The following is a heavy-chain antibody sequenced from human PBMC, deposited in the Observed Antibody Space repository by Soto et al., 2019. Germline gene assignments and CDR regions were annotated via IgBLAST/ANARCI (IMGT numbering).Heavy chain of an antibody. V-gene: IGHV3-72*01. Sequence: EVQLVESGGGLVQPGGSQRLSCAASGFTFSDHYMDWVRQAPGKGLEWVGRIRNKANSYTTDYAASVKGRFTISRDDSKDSLYLQMSSLKTEDTAIYYCARESGKGAYFDYWGHGTLATVSS. CDR3: ARESGKGAYFDY. J-gene: IGHJ4*01. CDR1: GFTFSDHY. D-gene: IGHD1-26*01. CDR2: IRNKANSYTT.